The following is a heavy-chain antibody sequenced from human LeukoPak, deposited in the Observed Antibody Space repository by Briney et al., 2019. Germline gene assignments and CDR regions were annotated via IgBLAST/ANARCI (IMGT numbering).Heavy chain of an antibody. CDR3: AREKDYLDY. J-gene: IGHJ4*02. V-gene: IGHV3-23*01. CDR1: GFTFSNYA. CDR2: IVGSGGST. Sequence: GGSLRLSCAASGFTFSNYAMSWVRQAPGKGLEWVSAIVGSGGSTYYADSVKGRFTISRDNPKNTLYLQMNSLRAEDAAVYYCAREKDYLDYWGQGTLVTVSS.